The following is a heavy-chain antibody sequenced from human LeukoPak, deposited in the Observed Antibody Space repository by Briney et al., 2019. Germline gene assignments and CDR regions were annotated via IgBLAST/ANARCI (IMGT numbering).Heavy chain of an antibody. V-gene: IGHV1-46*01. J-gene: IGHJ4*02. Sequence: GSVKVSCKASGYTFTSYYMHWVRQAPGQGLEWMGIINPSGGSTSYAQKFQGRVTMTRDTSTSTVYMELSSLRSEDTAVYYCARDPVTANPSLTTTPFDYWGQGTLVTVSS. CDR3: ARDPVTANPSLTTTPFDY. D-gene: IGHD5-18*01. CDR2: INPSGGST. CDR1: GYTFTSYY.